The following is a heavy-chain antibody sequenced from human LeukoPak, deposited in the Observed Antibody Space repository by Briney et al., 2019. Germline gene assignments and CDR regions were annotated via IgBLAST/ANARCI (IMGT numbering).Heavy chain of an antibody. D-gene: IGHD6-19*01. Sequence: ASVKVSCKASGYTFTSYGISWVRQAPGQGLEWMGWISAYNGNTNYAQKFQGRVTITADKSTSTAYMELSSLRSEDTAVYYCARGSPRTVAGFDYWGQGTLVTVSS. CDR2: ISAYNGNT. V-gene: IGHV1-18*01. J-gene: IGHJ4*02. CDR1: GYTFTSYG. CDR3: ARGSPRTVAGFDY.